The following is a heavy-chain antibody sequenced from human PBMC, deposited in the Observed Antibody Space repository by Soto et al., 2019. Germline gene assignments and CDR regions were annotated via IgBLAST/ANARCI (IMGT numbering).Heavy chain of an antibody. CDR2: ISSSSGTK. J-gene: IGHJ4*02. D-gene: IGHD2-2*01. CDR3: ARDREYQPLPDY. Sequence: PGGSLRLSCAASGFTFNTYTMNWVRQAPGKGLEWVSYISSSSGTKYYADSVKGRFTIYRDNAKNSLYLQMNSLRAEDTAVYYCARDREYQPLPDYWGQGTLVTVSS. CDR1: GFTFNTYT. V-gene: IGHV3-48*01.